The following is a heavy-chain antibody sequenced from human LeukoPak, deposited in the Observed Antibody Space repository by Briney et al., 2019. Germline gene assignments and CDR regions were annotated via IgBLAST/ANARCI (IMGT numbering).Heavy chain of an antibody. V-gene: IGHV3-49*04. CDR2: IRSKASGGAI. CDR3: TREVDGMSAY. Sequence: GGSLRLSCTASGFNFGNYAMSWVRQAPGKGLEWLGFIRSKASGGAIEYDPSVDGRFTISRDDSKSIAYLQMTSLKTEDTATYFCTREVDGMSAYWGQGTLVTVSS. D-gene: IGHD1-14*01. J-gene: IGHJ4*02. CDR1: GFNFGNYA.